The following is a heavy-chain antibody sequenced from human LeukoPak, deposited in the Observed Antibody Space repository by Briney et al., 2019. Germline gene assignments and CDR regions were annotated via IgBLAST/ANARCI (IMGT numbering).Heavy chain of an antibody. Sequence: PGGSLRLSCAASGFTFSSYWMTWVRQSPGKGGEWVAKIKQDGSEKYYVDSVKGRFTISRDNAKNSLYLQMNSLRAEDTAVYYCAREVGSGSYLLLWYWGQGTLVTVSS. CDR1: GFTFSSYW. CDR3: AREVGSGSYLLLWY. CDR2: IKQDGSEK. V-gene: IGHV3-7*01. D-gene: IGHD3-10*01. J-gene: IGHJ4*02.